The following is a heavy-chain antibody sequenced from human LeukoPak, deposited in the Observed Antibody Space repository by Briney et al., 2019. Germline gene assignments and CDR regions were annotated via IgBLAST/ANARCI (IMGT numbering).Heavy chain of an antibody. CDR2: IYYSGST. J-gene: IGHJ5*02. D-gene: IGHD3-22*01. V-gene: IGHV4-59*11. Sequence: SETLSLTCTVSGGSISSHYWSWIRQPPGKGLEWIGYIYYSGSTNYNPSLKSRVTISVDTSKNQFSLKLSSVTAADTAVYYCARALADYDSSGYLTYWFDPWGQGTLVTVSS. CDR3: ARALADYDSSGYLTYWFDP. CDR1: GGSISSHY.